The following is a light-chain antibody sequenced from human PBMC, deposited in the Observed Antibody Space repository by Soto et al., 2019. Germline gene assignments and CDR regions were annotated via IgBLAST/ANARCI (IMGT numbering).Light chain of an antibody. CDR3: QHYPAYPPT. CDR1: QSIGTY. V-gene: IGKV1-8*01. J-gene: IGKJ1*01. CDR2: SAS. Sequence: AIRMTQSPPSFSASTGDRVTITCRASQSIGTYLAWYQQRPGKAPNLLIYSASILQSGVPSRFSGSGSGTDFTITNPSRQSDDFATYYCQHYPAYPPTFGQGTNVGIK.